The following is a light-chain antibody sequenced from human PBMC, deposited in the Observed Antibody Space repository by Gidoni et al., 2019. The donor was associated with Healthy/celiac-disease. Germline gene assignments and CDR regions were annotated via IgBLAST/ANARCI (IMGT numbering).Light chain of an antibody. J-gene: IGKJ1*01. Sequence: GDRVTITCRASQSISSWLAWYQQKPGKAPKLLIYDASSLESGVPSMFSGSGSRTEFTLTISSLQPDDFATYYCQQYNRYSWTFXQXTKVEIK. CDR2: DAS. CDR3: QQYNRYSWT. CDR1: QSISSW. V-gene: IGKV1-5*01.